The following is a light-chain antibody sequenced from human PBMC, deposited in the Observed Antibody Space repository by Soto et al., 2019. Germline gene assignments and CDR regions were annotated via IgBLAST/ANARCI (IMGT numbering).Light chain of an antibody. CDR1: QRVSSGY. J-gene: IGKJ2*01. CDR3: QEYGSSPRYT. Sequence: PGERATLSCRASQRVSSGYLAWYQQKPGQAPRLLIYGASRRATGIPDRFSGSGSGTDFTLTISRLEPEDFAVYYCQEYGSSPRYTFGQGTKLEIK. V-gene: IGKV3-20*01. CDR2: GAS.